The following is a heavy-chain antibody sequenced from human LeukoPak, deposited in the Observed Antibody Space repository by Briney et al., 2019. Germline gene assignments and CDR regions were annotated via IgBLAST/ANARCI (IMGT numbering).Heavy chain of an antibody. D-gene: IGHD1-26*01. CDR2: IWYDGSNK. J-gene: IGHJ5*02. CDR1: GFTFSSYG. CDR3: ARDLRAGAADP. Sequence: PGRSLRLPCAASGFTFSSYGMHWVRQAPGKGLEWVAVIWYDGSNKYYADSVKGRFTISRDNSKNTLYLQMNSLRAEDTAVYYCARDLRAGAADPWGQGTLVTVSS. V-gene: IGHV3-33*01.